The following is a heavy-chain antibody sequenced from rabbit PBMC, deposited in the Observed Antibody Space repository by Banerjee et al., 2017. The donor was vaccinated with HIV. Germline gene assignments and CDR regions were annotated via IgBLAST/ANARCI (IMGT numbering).Heavy chain of an antibody. J-gene: IGHJ4*01. CDR1: GFSFSSYYY. D-gene: IGHD4-1*01. Sequence: QSLEESGGDLVKPGASLTLTCTASGFSFSSYYYMCWVRQAPGKGLEWIACIYSSSDNTYYASWAKGRFTISKTSSTTVTLQMTSLTAADTATYFCARDWGWGEGFDLWGPGTLVTVS. V-gene: IGHV1S40*01. CDR2: IYSSSDNT. CDR3: ARDWGWGEGFDL.